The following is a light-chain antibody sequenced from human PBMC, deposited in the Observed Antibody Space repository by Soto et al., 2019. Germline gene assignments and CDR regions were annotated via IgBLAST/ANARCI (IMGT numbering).Light chain of an antibody. CDR1: QGIGNY. J-gene: IGKJ4*01. CDR2: GAS. V-gene: IGKV1-27*01. CDR3: QKYNPAPLT. Sequence: IQMTQSPLSLSASVGDRVTITCRASQGIGNYLAWFQQKPGRVPKLLIYGASALQTGVPSRFSGSGSGTEFNFTISSLQPEDVATYYCQKYNPAPLTFGGGTKVEIX.